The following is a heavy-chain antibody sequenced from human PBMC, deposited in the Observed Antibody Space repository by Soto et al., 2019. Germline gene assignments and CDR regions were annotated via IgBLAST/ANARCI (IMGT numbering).Heavy chain of an antibody. CDR1: GFTFSGSA. D-gene: IGHD1-26*01. CDR2: RRSKANSYAA. Sequence: VGSLRLSCAASGFTFSGSAMHWVRQASGKGLEWVGRRRSKANSYAAAYAASVKGRFTIARDDSKNTAYLQMNRLKTEDTAVYYCTSIFSIVGTIKDYWGQGTPVTVSS. V-gene: IGHV3-73*01. J-gene: IGHJ4*02. CDR3: TSIFSIVGTIKDY.